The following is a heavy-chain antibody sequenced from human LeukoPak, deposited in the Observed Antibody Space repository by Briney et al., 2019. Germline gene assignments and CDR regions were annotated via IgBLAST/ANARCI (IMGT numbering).Heavy chain of an antibody. V-gene: IGHV3-21*01. D-gene: IGHD3-22*01. CDR3: ARLTITYYDSSGPY. Sequence: GGSLRLSCAASGFTFSSYSMNWVRQAPGKGLEWVSSISSSSSYIYYADSVKGRFTISRDNAKNSLYLQVNSLRAEDTAVYYCARLTITYYDSSGPYWGQGTLVTVYS. CDR1: GFTFSSYS. CDR2: ISSSSSYI. J-gene: IGHJ4*02.